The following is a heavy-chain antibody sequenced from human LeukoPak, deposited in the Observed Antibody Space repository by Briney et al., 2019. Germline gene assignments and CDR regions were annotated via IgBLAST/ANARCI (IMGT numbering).Heavy chain of an antibody. J-gene: IGHJ5*02. CDR1: GGSFSGYY. CDR2: IYYSGGT. V-gene: IGHV4-31*11. Sequence: PSETLSLTCAVYGGSFSGYYWSWIRQHPGKGLEWIGYIYYSGGTYYNPSLKSRVTISVDTSKNQFSLKLSSVTAADTAVYYCARAKRQIGGYCSSTSCHTNWFDPWGQGTLVTVSS. CDR3: ARAKRQIGGYCSSTSCHTNWFDP. D-gene: IGHD2-2*01.